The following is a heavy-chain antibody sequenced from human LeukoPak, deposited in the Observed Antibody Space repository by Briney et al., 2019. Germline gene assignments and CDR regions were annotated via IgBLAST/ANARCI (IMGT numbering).Heavy chain of an antibody. CDR2: VYYSGTT. Sequence: PSETLSLTCTVSSGFISSSSLSWGWIRQPPGKGLEWIGTVYYSGTTYYNPSLKSRVTISVDTSKNQFSLKLSSVTAADTAVYYCARERRIVGATKARHFDYWGQGTLVTVSS. D-gene: IGHD1-26*01. CDR1: SGFISSSSLS. CDR3: ARERRIVGATKARHFDY. J-gene: IGHJ4*02. V-gene: IGHV4-39*07.